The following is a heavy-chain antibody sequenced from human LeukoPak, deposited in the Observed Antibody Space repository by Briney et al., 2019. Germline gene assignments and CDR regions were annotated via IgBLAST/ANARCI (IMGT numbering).Heavy chain of an antibody. J-gene: IGHJ4*02. CDR3: AKDLGLYDSSGYYGVIGNY. Sequence: PGGSLRLSCAASGFTFSSYAMSWVRQAPGKGLEWVSAISGSGGSTYYADSVKGRFTISRDNSKNTLYLQMNSLRAEDTAVYYCAKDLGLYDSSGYYGVIGNYWGQGTLVTVSS. D-gene: IGHD3-22*01. V-gene: IGHV3-23*01. CDR1: GFTFSSYA. CDR2: ISGSGGST.